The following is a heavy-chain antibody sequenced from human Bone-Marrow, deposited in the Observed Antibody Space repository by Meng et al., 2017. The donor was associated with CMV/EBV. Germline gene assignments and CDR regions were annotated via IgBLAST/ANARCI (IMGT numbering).Heavy chain of an antibody. J-gene: IGHJ3*02. Sequence: ASVKVSCKASGYTFTSYDINWVRQATGQGLEWMGWMNPNSGNTGYAQKFQGRVTVTRNTSISTAYMELSSLRSEDTAVYYCATYGGRPLPWGYGVVDIWGQGTMVTVSS. V-gene: IGHV1-8*01. D-gene: IGHD4-23*01. CDR2: MNPNSGNT. CDR1: GYTFTSYD. CDR3: ATYGGRPLPWGYGVVDI.